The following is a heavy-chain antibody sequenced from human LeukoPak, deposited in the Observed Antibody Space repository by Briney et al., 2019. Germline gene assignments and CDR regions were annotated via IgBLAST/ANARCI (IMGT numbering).Heavy chain of an antibody. Sequence: GRSLRLSCAASGFAFSTYAMHWVRQAPGKGLEWVAVISYDGSNKYCADSVKGRFTISRDNSKNTLYLQMNSLRAEDTAVYYCARDRAVAGTEGDAFDIWGQGTMVTVSS. J-gene: IGHJ3*02. CDR2: ISYDGSNK. CDR1: GFAFSTYA. D-gene: IGHD6-19*01. V-gene: IGHV3-30*04. CDR3: ARDRAVAGTEGDAFDI.